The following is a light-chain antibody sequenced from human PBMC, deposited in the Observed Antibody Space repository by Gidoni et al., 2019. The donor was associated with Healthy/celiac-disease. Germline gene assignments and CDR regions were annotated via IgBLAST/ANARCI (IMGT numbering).Light chain of an antibody. J-gene: IGLJ2*01. Sequence: QSARTQPASVSGSPGQSLTISCTGTSSDVGGYNYVSWYQQHPGKAPKLMIYDVSNRPSGVSNRFSGSKSGNTASLTISGLQAEDEADYYCSSYTSSSILFGGGTKLTVL. CDR2: DVS. CDR3: SSYTSSSIL. CDR1: SSDVGGYNY. V-gene: IGLV2-14*01.